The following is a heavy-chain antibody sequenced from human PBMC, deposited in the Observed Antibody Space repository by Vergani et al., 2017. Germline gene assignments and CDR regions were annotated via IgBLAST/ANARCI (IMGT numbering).Heavy chain of an antibody. J-gene: IGHJ4*02. Sequence: QVQLVESGGGVVQPGRSLRLSCAASGFTFSSYGMHWVRQAPGKGLEWVAVIWYDGTNKYHADSVKGRFTISRDNSKNTLYLQMNSLRAEDTAVYYCARDLSYSTAWPFFDSRGQGTLVTVSS. V-gene: IGHV3-33*01. CDR3: ARDLSYSTAWPFFDS. CDR1: GFTFSSYG. D-gene: IGHD4-11*01. CDR2: IWYDGTNK.